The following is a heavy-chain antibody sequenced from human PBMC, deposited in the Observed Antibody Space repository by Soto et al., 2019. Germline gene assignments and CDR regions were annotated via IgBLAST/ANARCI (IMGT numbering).Heavy chain of an antibody. CDR2: IYYSGST. J-gene: IGHJ4*02. CDR1: GGSISSDGNF. Sequence: PSETLSLTCTVSGGSISSDGNFWSWIRQYPGKGLEWIGDIYYSGSTYYNPSLKSRLTMSVDTSKNQFSLKLTSVTAADTAVYYCARTAGGFDYWGQGALVTVSS. V-gene: IGHV4-31*03. D-gene: IGHD5-18*01. CDR3: ARTAGGFDY.